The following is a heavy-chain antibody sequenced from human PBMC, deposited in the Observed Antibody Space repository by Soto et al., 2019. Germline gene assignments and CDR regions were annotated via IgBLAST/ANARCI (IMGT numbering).Heavy chain of an antibody. V-gene: IGHV4-34*01. Sequence: SETLSLTCAVYGGSFSGYYWSWIRQPPGKGLEWIGEINHSGSTNYNPSLKSRVTILVDTSKNQFSLKLSPVTAAETAVYYCARSGGEVSYSGSPYYYYGLDVWGQGTTVTVSS. D-gene: IGHD6-6*01. CDR1: GGSFSGYY. CDR2: INHSGST. CDR3: ARSGGEVSYSGSPYYYYGLDV. J-gene: IGHJ6*02.